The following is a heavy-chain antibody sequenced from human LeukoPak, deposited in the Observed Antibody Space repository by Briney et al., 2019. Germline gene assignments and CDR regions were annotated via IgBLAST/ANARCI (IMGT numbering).Heavy chain of an antibody. CDR3: ARDSRYYVAMDV. Sequence: PGGSLRLSCEAFGFTLVADAMTWVRQAPGKGLEWVSSIGSDNKPHYSESVKGRFAISRDNSKNILFLHLNSLRAEDTALYYCARDSRYYVAMDVWGQGTTVTVSS. J-gene: IGHJ6*02. CDR1: GFTLVADA. V-gene: IGHV3-23*01. CDR2: IGSDNKP. D-gene: IGHD3-10*02.